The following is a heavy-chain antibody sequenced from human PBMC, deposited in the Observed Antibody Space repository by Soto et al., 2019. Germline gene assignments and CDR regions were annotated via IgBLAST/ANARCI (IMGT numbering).Heavy chain of an antibody. CDR2: IYYSGST. D-gene: IGHD3-22*01. CDR1: GGSISSSSYY. CDR3: ARTPRYDYYDRSGSFDY. V-gene: IGHV4-39*01. Sequence: SETLSLTCTVSGGSISSSSYYWGWIRQPPGKGLEWIGSIYYSGSTYYNPSLKSRVTISVDTSKNQFSLKLSSVTAADTAVYYCARTPRYDYYDRSGSFDYWGQGTLVTVSS. J-gene: IGHJ4*02.